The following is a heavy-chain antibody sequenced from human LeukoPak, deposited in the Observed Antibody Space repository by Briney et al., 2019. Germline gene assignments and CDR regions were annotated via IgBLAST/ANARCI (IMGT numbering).Heavy chain of an antibody. Sequence: SVKVSCKTSGYTFTRYCIAWVRQAPGQVLEGIGSISGYNGNTKYDKKFKGRVTLTTDKSTSTADMELRSLTSDDTAVYYCARVGCSGGDCYSSEDYWGPGTLVTVSS. CDR1: GYTFTRYC. CDR3: ARVGCSGGDCYSSEDY. V-gene: IGHV1-18*01. CDR2: ISGYNGNT. D-gene: IGHD2-15*01. J-gene: IGHJ4*02.